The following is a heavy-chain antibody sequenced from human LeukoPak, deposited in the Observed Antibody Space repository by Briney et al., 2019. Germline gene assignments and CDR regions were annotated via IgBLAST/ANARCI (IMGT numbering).Heavy chain of an antibody. CDR1: GDTFSSYA. J-gene: IGHJ4*02. D-gene: IGHD1-26*01. CDR3: ARMTGSSGSSYYFDY. Sequence: ASVKVSCKASGDTFSSYAISWVRQAPGQGLEWMGRIIPILGIANYAQKFQGRVTITADKSTSTAYMELSSLRSEDTAVYYCARMTGSSGSSYYFDYWGQGTLVTVSS. V-gene: IGHV1-69*04. CDR2: IIPILGIA.